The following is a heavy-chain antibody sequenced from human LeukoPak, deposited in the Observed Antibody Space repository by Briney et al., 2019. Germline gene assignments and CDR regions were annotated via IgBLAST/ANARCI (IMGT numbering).Heavy chain of an antibody. CDR1: GFTFSSYA. CDR2: ISYDGSKK. Sequence: GGSLRLSCAASGFTFSSYAIDWVRQAPGKGLEWVALISYDGSKKYYAESVKGRFTISRDNSKNSLYLQMNSLRAEDTAVYYCARDCSSTSCYVFWEPGYGMDVWGQGTTVTVSS. J-gene: IGHJ6*02. V-gene: IGHV3-30-3*01. CDR3: ARDCSSTSCYVFWEPGYGMDV. D-gene: IGHD2-2*01.